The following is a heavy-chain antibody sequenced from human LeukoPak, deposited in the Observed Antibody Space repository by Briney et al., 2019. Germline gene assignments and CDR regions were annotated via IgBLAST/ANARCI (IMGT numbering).Heavy chain of an antibody. D-gene: IGHD3-16*02. CDR3: ARGGPIDCMDV. Sequence: ASVKVSCKASGYTFTSYYMHWVRQAPGQGLERMGIINPSGGSTSYAQKFQGRVTMTRDTSTSTVYMELSSLRSEGTAVYYCARGGPIDCMDVWGQGTTVTVSS. CDR1: GYTFTSYY. CDR2: INPSGGST. V-gene: IGHV1-46*01. J-gene: IGHJ6*02.